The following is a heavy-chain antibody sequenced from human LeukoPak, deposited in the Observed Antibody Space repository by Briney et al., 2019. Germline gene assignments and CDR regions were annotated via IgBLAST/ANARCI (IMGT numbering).Heavy chain of an antibody. J-gene: IGHJ5*02. Sequence: SETLSLTCTVSGGSISSSSYYWGWIRQPPGEGLEWIVSIYYSGRTYYNPSLKSRVAISVDTSKNQFSLKLNSVTAADTAVYYCARQGPSGTVVVPGAGWLDPWGQGTLVTVSS. CDR1: GGSISSSSYY. CDR3: ARQGPSGTVVVPGAGWLDP. CDR2: IYYSGRT. V-gene: IGHV4-39*01. D-gene: IGHD2-2*01.